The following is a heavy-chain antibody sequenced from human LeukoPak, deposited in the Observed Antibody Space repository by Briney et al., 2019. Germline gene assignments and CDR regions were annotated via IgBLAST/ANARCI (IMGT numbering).Heavy chain of an antibody. V-gene: IGHV3-21*01. D-gene: IGHD6-13*01. CDR1: GFTFSSYS. Sequence: GGSLRLSCAASGFTFSSYSMNWVRQAPGKGLEWVSSISSSSSYIYYADSVKGRFTISRDNAKNSLYLQMNSLRAEDTAVYYCARNYPGIAAAGKGYYYYGMDVWGQGTTVTVSS. J-gene: IGHJ6*02. CDR3: ARNYPGIAAAGKGYYYYGMDV. CDR2: ISSSSSYI.